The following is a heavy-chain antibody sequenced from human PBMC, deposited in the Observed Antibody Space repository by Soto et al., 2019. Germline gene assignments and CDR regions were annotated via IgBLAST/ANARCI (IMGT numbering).Heavy chain of an antibody. CDR3: ARDRGYSSYDY. V-gene: IGHV3-7*01. CDR2: IKEDGSEK. J-gene: IGHJ4*02. D-gene: IGHD5-18*01. Sequence: PGGSLRLSCAASGFTFSSSWMNWVRQAPGKGLEWVAGIKEDGSEKYYVDIVKGRFTISRDNVENSLYLQMNSLRGEDSAVYFCARDRGYSSYDYWGLGTLVTASS. CDR1: GFTFSSSW.